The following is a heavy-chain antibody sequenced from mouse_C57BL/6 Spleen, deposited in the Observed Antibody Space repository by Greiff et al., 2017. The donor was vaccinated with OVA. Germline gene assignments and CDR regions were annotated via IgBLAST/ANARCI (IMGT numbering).Heavy chain of an antibody. V-gene: IGHV10-1*01. CDR3: VRHKGYGNYGAMDY. J-gene: IGHJ4*01. CDR2: IRSKSNNYAT. CDR1: GFSFNTYA. Sequence: EVQLVESGGGLVQPKGSLKLSCAASGFSFNTYAMNWVRQAPGTGLEWVARIRSKSNNYATYYADSVKDRFTISRDDSESMLYLQMNNLKTEDTAMYYCVRHKGYGNYGAMDYWGQGTSVTVSS. D-gene: IGHD2-1*01.